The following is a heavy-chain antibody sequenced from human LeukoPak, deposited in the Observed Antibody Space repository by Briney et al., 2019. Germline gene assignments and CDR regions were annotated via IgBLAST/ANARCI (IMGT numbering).Heavy chain of an antibody. CDR3: ARHYGP. CDR2: INHSGST. CDR1: GGSFSGYY. J-gene: IGHJ5*02. V-gene: IGHV4-34*01. Sequence: SETLSLTCAVYGGSFSGYYWSWIRQPPGKGLEWIWEINHSGSTNYNPSLKSRVTISIDRSKNQFSLKLNSVTAADTAVYYCARHYGPWGQGTLVTVSS. D-gene: IGHD3-16*01.